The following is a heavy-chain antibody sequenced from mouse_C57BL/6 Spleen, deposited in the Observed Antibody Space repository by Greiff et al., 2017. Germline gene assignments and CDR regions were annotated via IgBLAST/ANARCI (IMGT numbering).Heavy chain of an antibody. V-gene: IGHV5-6*01. D-gene: IGHD1-1*01. CDR3: ARQRATVVDY. Sequence: EVKLVESGGDLVKPGGSLKLSCAASGFTFSSYGMSWVRQTPEKRLEWVGTISSGGSYTYYPDSVKGRFTISRDNAKNTLYLQMSSLKSEDTAMYYCARQRATVVDYWGQGTTLTVSS. CDR1: GFTFSSYG. J-gene: IGHJ2*01. CDR2: ISSGGSYT.